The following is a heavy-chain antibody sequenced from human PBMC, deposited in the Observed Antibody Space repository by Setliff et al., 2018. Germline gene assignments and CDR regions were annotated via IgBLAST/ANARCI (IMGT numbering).Heavy chain of an antibody. J-gene: IGHJ4*02. V-gene: IGHV4-61*02. CDR3: ARGGYSYGLGGFPLDY. D-gene: IGHD5-18*01. Sequence: SETLSLTCTVSGGSISSGGYYWSWIRQPAGKGLEWIGRIYTSGSTNYNPSLKSRVTISVDTSKNQFSLKLSSVTAADTAVYYCARGGYSYGLGGFPLDYWGQGTLVTVSS. CDR1: GGSISSGGYY. CDR2: IYTSGST.